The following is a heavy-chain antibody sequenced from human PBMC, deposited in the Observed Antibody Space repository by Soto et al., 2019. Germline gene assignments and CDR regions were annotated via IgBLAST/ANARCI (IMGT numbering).Heavy chain of an antibody. CDR2: SSGDGAVT. Sequence: EVQLLESGGGLIQPGGSLRLSCVASGFTFGSYAMNWVRQAPGRELEWVSASSGDGAVTYYGDSVKGRFTVSRDNSKNTLFLQMNSLGAEDAAAYYCARIRSFYALDVWGQGTTVTVSS. V-gene: IGHV3-23*01. J-gene: IGHJ6*02. CDR1: GFTFGSYA. D-gene: IGHD3-3*01. CDR3: ARIRSFYALDV.